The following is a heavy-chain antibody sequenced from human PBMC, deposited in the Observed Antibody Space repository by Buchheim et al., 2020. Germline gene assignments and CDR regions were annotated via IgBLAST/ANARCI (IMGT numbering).Heavy chain of an antibody. Sequence: QVQLVESGGGVVQPGRSLRLSCAASGFTFSSYGMHWVRQAPGKGLEWVAVISYDGSNKYYADSVKGRFTTSRDNSKNTLYLQMNSLRAEDTAVYYCAKDEGQWLVGYWGQGTL. D-gene: IGHD6-19*01. CDR3: AKDEGQWLVGY. CDR1: GFTFSSYG. CDR2: ISYDGSNK. V-gene: IGHV3-30*18. J-gene: IGHJ4*02.